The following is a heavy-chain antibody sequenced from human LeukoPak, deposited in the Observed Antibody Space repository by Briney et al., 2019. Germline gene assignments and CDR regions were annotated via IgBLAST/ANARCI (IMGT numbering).Heavy chain of an antibody. D-gene: IGHD1-26*01. CDR1: GGSLISYY. CDR2: IYYSGST. V-gene: IGHV4-59*12. CDR3: ARVKAHWEVPMNT. J-gene: IGHJ5*02. Sequence: SETLSLTCTVSGGSLISYYWSWIRQPPGKGLEWIGYIYYSGSTDYNPSLKSRVTISVDTSKNQFSLKLSSVTAADTAVYYCARVKAHWEVPMNTWGQGTPGTVSS.